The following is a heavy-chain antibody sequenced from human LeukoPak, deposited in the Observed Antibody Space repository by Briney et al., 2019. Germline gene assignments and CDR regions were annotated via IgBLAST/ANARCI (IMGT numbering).Heavy chain of an antibody. CDR1: GYTFTSYY. V-gene: IGHV1-46*01. CDR2: INPSGGST. D-gene: IGHD5-24*01. CDR3: AREKDGYNQGPDFDY. Sequence: VASVKVSCKASGYTFTSYYMHWVRQAPGQGLEWMGIINPSGGSTSYAQKFQGRVTMTRDTSTSKVYMELSSLRSEDTAVYYCAREKDGYNQGPDFDYWGQGTLVTVSS. J-gene: IGHJ4*02.